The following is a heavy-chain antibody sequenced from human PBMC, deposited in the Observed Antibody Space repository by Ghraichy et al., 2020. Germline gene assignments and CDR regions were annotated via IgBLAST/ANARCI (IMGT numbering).Heavy chain of an antibody. CDR2: ISSSSYI. J-gene: IGHJ5*02. Sequence: GGSLRLSCAASGFTFSSYRMNWVRQAPGKGLEWVSFISSSSYIYYADSVKGRFTISRDNAKNSLYLQMNSLRAEDTAVYYCARGLDNVVVPAAINWFDPWGQGTLVTVSS. D-gene: IGHD2-2*01. V-gene: IGHV3-21*01. CDR1: GFTFSSYR. CDR3: ARGLDNVVVPAAINWFDP.